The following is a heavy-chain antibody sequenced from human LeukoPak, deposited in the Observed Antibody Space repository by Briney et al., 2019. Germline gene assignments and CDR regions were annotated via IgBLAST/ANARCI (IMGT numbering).Heavy chain of an antibody. J-gene: IGHJ6*02. V-gene: IGHV3-30*18. CDR3: AKDHGDYVYYYSGMDV. D-gene: IGHD4-17*01. CDR1: GFTFSSCG. Sequence: GGSLRLSCAASGFTFSSCGMHWVRQAPGKGLEWVAVISYDGSNKYYADSVKGRFTISRDNSKNTLYLQMNSLRAEDTAVYYCAKDHGDYVYYYSGMDVWGQGTTVTVSS. CDR2: ISYDGSNK.